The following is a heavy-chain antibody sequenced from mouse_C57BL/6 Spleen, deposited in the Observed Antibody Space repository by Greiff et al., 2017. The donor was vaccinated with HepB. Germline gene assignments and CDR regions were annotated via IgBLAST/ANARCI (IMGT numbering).Heavy chain of an antibody. CDR2: IHPSDSDT. V-gene: IGHV1-74*01. CDR3: AMEATGRWYMDV. Sequence: VQLQQPGAELVKPGASVKLSCKASGYTFTSYWMHWVKQRPGQGLEWIGRIHPSDSDTNYNQKFKGKATMTVDKPSSTAYRQLSSLMSEDSAVDYCAMEATGRWYMDVWGKGTTVTVSS. CDR1: GYTFTSYW. J-gene: IGHJ1*03. D-gene: IGHD3-2*01.